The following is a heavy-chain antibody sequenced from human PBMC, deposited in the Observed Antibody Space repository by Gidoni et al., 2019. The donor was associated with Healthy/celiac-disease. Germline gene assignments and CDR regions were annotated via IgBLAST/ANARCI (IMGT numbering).Heavy chain of an antibody. CDR2: IRYDGSNK. D-gene: IGHD3-10*01. V-gene: IGHV3-30*02. CDR1: GFTFSSYG. CDR3: AKDTVLLWFGIDY. J-gene: IGHJ4*02. Sequence: QVQLVESGGGVVPPGASLRLSCAPSGFTFSSYGMHWDRQAPGKRLGWVAFIRYDGSNKDYADSVKGRFTISRDNSKNTLYLQMNSLRAEDTAVYYCAKDTVLLWFGIDYWGQGTLVTVSS.